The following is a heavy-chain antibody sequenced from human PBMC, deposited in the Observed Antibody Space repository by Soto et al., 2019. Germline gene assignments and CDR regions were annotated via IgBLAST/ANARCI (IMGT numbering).Heavy chain of an antibody. D-gene: IGHD3-22*01. J-gene: IGHJ5*02. CDR2: IIPIFGTA. CDR3: ARSQDSSGYWNNCFDP. Sequence: QVQLVQSGAEVKKPGSSVKVSCKASGGTFSTYTITWVRQAPGPGLEWMGGIIPIFGTANYPQKFQGRVTITADESTSTAYMEMSSLRSEDTAVYYCARSQDSSGYWNNCFDPWGQGTLVTVS. V-gene: IGHV1-69*01. CDR1: GGTFSTYT.